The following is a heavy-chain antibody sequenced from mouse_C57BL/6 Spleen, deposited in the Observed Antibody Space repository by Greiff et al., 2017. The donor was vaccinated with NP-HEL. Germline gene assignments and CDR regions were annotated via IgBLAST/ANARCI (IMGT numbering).Heavy chain of an antibody. J-gene: IGHJ1*03. CDR2: ISDGGSYT. Sequence: EVMLVESGGGLVKPGGSLKLSCAASGFTFSSYAMSWVRQTPEKRLEWVATISDGGSYTYYPDNVKGRFTISRDNAKNNLYLQLSHLKSEDTAMYYGARDRGITTVAYWYFDVWGTGTTGTVSS. CDR3: ARDRGITTVAYWYFDV. CDR1: GFTFSSYA. D-gene: IGHD1-1*01. V-gene: IGHV5-4*01.